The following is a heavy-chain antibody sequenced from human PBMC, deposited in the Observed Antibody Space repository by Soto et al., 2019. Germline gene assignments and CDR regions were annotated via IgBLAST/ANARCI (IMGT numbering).Heavy chain of an antibody. D-gene: IGHD6-6*01. CDR1: GYTFTSYG. V-gene: IGHV1-18*04. Sequence: ASVKVSCKASGYTFTSYGISWVRQAPGQGLEWMGWISAYNGNTNYAQKLQGRVTMTTDTSTSTAYMELRSLRSEDTAVYYCAKEMYPRTALDSSSPWGDYWGQGTLVTVSS. J-gene: IGHJ4*02. CDR2: ISAYNGNT. CDR3: AKEMYPRTALDSSSPWGDY.